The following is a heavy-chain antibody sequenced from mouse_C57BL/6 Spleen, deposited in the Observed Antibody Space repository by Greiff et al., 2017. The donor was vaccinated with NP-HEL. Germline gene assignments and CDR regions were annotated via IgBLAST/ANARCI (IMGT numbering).Heavy chain of an antibody. CDR2: ISYDGSN. J-gene: IGHJ3*01. Sequence: EVKLQESGPGLVKPSQSLSLTCSVTGYSITSGYYWNWIRQFPGNKLEWMGYISYDGSNNYNPSLKNRISITRDTSKNQFFLKLNSVTTEDTATYYCARDRDDGMFAYWGQGTLVTVSA. D-gene: IGHD2-12*01. CDR1: GYSITSGYY. V-gene: IGHV3-6*01. CDR3: ARDRDDGMFAY.